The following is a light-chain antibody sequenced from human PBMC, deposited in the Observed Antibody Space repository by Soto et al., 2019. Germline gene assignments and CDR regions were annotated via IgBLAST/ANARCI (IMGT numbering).Light chain of an antibody. CDR3: QQLRMYPST. J-gene: IGKJ4*01. Sequence: IQLTQSPSYLSPSVGDRVTITCRASQDIAIYLAWYQQKQGEAPKXLIYAASTLYGGVPSRFSGSGSGTDLAITITSLQAEDFETYYCQQLRMYPSTFGGGTKVDIK. CDR1: QDIAIY. V-gene: IGKV1-9*01. CDR2: AAS.